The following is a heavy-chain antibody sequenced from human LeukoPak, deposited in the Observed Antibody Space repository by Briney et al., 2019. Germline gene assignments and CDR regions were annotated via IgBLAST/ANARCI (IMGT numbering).Heavy chain of an antibody. Sequence: GGPLRLSCAASGFTFIDYNLSWFRQAQGKGLEWVSYISSSGSTMYYADSVKGRFTISRDNAKNSLYLQMNSLRAEDTAVYYCARGAVPGYYYDSSVHGSVYFQHWGQGTLVTVSS. D-gene: IGHD3-22*01. J-gene: IGHJ1*01. V-gene: IGHV3-11*04. CDR1: GFTFIDYN. CDR3: ARGAVPGYYYDSSVHGSVYFQH. CDR2: ISSSGSTM.